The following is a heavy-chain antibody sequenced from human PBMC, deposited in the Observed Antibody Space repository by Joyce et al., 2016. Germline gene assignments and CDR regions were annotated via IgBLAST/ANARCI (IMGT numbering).Heavy chain of an antibody. J-gene: IGHJ4*02. CDR3: ARRRNGYLDY. Sequence: EVQLVETGGDLIRPGGSWRLSCAASGFTVSTNYMTWVRQAPGKGLEWISLIFSGGTTKYADSVKGRFTIARDNSKNTLYLQMNSLTAEDTAVYYCARRRNGYLDYWGQGTLVTVSS. CDR2: IFSGGTT. D-gene: IGHD3-3*01. V-gene: IGHV3-53*02. CDR1: GFTVSTNY.